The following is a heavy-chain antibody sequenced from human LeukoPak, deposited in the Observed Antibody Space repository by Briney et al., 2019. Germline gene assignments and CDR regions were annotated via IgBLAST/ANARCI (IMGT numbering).Heavy chain of an antibody. D-gene: IGHD6-19*01. CDR2: IITNSGGT. V-gene: IGHV1-2*02. J-gene: IGHJ5*02. Sequence: ASVKSSCKASGDTFTGYYSNCVLRAPGQGLEWMVSIITNSGGTNYAQKFQGSVIMTKDTSISAAYMELSRLRSDDTAVYYCAREGVGIPVAGNNWFDPWGQGTLVTVSS. CDR1: GDTFTGYY. CDR3: AREGVGIPVAGNNWFDP.